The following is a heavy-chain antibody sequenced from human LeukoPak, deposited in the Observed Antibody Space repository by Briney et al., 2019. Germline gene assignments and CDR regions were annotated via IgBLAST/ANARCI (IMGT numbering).Heavy chain of an antibody. J-gene: IGHJ5*02. D-gene: IGHD3-22*01. CDR1: GGSISSYY. Sequence: SETLSLTCTVSGGSISSYYWSWIRQPPGKGLEWIGYIHYSGSTNYNPSLKSRVTISVDTSKNQFSLKLSSVTAADTAVYYCARGPYYYDSSGYGKNWFDPWGQGTLVTVSS. CDR2: IHYSGST. V-gene: IGHV4-59*01. CDR3: ARGPYYYDSSGYGKNWFDP.